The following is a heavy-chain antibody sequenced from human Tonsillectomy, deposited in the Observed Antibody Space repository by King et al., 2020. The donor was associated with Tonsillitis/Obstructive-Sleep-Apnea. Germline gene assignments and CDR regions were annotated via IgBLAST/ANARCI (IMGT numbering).Heavy chain of an antibody. Sequence: QLVQSGAGVKKPGASVMVSCKASGYSFSDYYMHWVRQAPGQGLEWMGWITPKSGGTNYAQKFQGRVTMTRDTYSSTVYMELSRLRSDDTAVYYCTRAPYNDLWSGYLLDDWYFDLWGRGTLVTVSS. D-gene: IGHD3-3*01. J-gene: IGHJ2*01. CDR3: TRAPYNDLWSGYLLDDWYFDL. V-gene: IGHV1-2*02. CDR1: GYSFSDYY. CDR2: ITPKSGGT.